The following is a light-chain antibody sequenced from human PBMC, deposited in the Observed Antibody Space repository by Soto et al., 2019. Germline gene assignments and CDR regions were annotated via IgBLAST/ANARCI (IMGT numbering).Light chain of an antibody. CDR2: AAS. Sequence: EIVLTQSPATLSVSPGERATFSCRASQSVSSHLAWYQQKPGQAPRLLIYAASTRATGIPARFSGSGSGTEFSTTISSLQSEDFAVYFCQHDNNRPPWTFGQGTKVEIK. CDR3: QHDNNRPPWT. J-gene: IGKJ1*01. CDR1: QSVSSH. V-gene: IGKV3-15*01.